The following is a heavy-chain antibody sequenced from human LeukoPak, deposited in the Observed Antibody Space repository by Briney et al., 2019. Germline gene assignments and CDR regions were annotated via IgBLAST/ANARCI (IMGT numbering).Heavy chain of an antibody. D-gene: IGHD6-19*01. J-gene: IGHJ4*02. CDR1: GFTFDDYA. CDR3: AKAPPPYSSGWYVAYFDY. CDR2: ISWNSGSI. Sequence: PGGSLRLSCAASGFTFDDYAMHWVRQAPGKGLEWVSGISWNSGSIGYADSVKGRFTISRDNAKHSLYLQMNSLRAEDTALYYCAKAPPPYSSGWYVAYFDYWGQGTLVTVSS. V-gene: IGHV3-9*01.